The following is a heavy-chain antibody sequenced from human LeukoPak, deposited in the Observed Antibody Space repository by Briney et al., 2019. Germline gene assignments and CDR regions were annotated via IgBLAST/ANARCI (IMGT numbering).Heavy chain of an antibody. D-gene: IGHD3-10*01. J-gene: IGHJ4*02. V-gene: IGHV3-11*03. CDR1: GFTFSDYY. CDR2: ISSSSSYT. Sequence: GGSLRLSCAASGFTFSDYYMSWIRQAPGKGLEWVSYISSSSSYTNYADSVKGRFTISRDNAKNSLYLQMNSLRAEDTAVYCCTRIFYYGTRGFYPDFWGQGTLVTVSS. CDR3: TRIFYYGTRGFYPDF.